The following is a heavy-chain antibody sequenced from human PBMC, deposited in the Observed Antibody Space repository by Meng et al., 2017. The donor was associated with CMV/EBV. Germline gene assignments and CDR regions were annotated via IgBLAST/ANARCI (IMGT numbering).Heavy chain of an antibody. Sequence: QVQLVQSGAEVKKPGASVKVSCKASGYTFTGYYMHWVRQAPGQGLEWMGWINPNSGGTNYAQKFQGRVTMTRDTSISTAYMELSRLRSDDTVVYYCARTPSYSGSQRPFDYWGQGTLVTVSS. J-gene: IGHJ4*02. V-gene: IGHV1-2*02. CDR1: GYTFTGYY. CDR3: ARTPSYSGSQRPFDY. D-gene: IGHD1-26*01. CDR2: INPNSGGT.